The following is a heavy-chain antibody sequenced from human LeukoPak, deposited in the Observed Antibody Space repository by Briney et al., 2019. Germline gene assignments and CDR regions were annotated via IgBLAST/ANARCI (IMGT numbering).Heavy chain of an antibody. J-gene: IGHJ4*02. CDR2: IFSSSTYI. CDR1: GFTFSSYS. V-gene: IGHV3-21*03. CDR3: ARDFYDGFALDY. D-gene: IGHD2/OR15-2a*01. Sequence: GGSLRLSCAASGFTFSSYSMNWVRQAPGKGLEWVSFIFSSSTYIYYTDSVKGRFTISRDNARNSLYLQMDDLRAEDTGVYYCARDFYDGFALDYWGQGTLVTVSS.